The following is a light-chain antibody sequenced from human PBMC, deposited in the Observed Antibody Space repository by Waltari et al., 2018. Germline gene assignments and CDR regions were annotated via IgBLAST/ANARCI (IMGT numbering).Light chain of an antibody. J-gene: IGLJ1*01. CDR2: EVS. CDR3: SSYTTSSAPGV. V-gene: IGLV2-14*01. Sequence: QSALTQPAPVSRPPGQSITISCSGTDSDVGPYDFLSWYQQHPGQAPPLIIYEVSNRPSGISNRFSASKSGNTASLTISGLQAEDEADYYCSSYTTSSAPGVFGTGTRVTVL. CDR1: DSDVGPYDF.